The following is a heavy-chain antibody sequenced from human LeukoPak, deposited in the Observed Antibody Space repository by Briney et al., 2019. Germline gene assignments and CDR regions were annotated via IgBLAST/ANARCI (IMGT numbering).Heavy chain of an antibody. CDR2: ISAHDGTR. D-gene: IGHD6-19*01. CDR1: GYTFTSYG. CDR3: ARRSTLYSSGRFYFDY. V-gene: IGHV1-18*01. Sequence: ASVKVSCKASGYTFTSYGISWVRQAPGQGLEWMGWISAHDGTRNYALKHEDRVTMTTDTSTSTAYMELRGLRSDDTAVYYCARRSTLYSSGRFYFDYWXXXTLVTVSS. J-gene: IGHJ4*01.